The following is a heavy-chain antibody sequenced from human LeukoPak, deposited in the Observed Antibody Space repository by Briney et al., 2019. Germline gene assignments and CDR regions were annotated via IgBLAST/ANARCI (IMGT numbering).Heavy chain of an antibody. V-gene: IGHV3-11*01. Sequence: GGSLRLSCAASGFTFSDYYMSWIRQAPGKGLEWVSYISSSGSIIYYADSVKGRFTISRDNAKNSLYLQMNSLRAEDTAVYYCARDDGIAAAGTYAFDIWGQGTMVTVSS. CDR3: ARDDGIAAAGTYAFDI. CDR2: ISSSGSII. J-gene: IGHJ3*02. CDR1: GFTFSDYY. D-gene: IGHD6-13*01.